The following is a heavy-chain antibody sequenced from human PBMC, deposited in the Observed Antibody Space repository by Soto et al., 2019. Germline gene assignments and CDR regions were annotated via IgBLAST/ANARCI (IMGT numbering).Heavy chain of an antibody. CDR1: GGSIRDGSYD. V-gene: IGHV4-39*01. D-gene: IGHD1-26*01. CDR3: ARRATTFGWFDP. J-gene: IGHJ5*02. CDR2: IYYSGTT. Sequence: TSETLSLTCIVSGGSIRDGSYDWGWIRQPPGKGLEWIGTIYYSGTTYYNPSLKSRVTISVDTSKNQFSLKLSSLTAADTAVYYCARRATTFGWFDPWGQGTLVTVSS.